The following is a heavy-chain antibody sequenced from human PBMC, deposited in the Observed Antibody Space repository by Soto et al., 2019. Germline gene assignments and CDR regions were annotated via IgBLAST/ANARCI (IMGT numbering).Heavy chain of an antibody. Sequence: SETLSLTCTVSGGSISSYYWSWIRQPPGKGLEWIGYIYYSGTTKYNPSLKSRVTISVDTSKNQFSLKLSSVTAADTAVYYCARHESSGDYDFNYWGQGALVTVSS. CDR2: IYYSGTT. D-gene: IGHD4-17*01. CDR1: GGSISSYY. V-gene: IGHV4-59*08. J-gene: IGHJ4*02. CDR3: ARHESSGDYDFNY.